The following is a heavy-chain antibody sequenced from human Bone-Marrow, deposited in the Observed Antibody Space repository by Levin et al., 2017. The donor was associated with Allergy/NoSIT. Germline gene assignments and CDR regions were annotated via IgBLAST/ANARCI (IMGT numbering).Heavy chain of an antibody. J-gene: IGHJ2*01. D-gene: IGHD1-1*01. CDR2: IKGDGSEE. CDR3: ARSIRGYTIRAVDSYWYFDL. Sequence: PGGSLRLSCTASGFTFGNAWMSWVRLTPGQGLEWVANIKGDGSEENFVNSVKGRFTISRDNGHNSLSLQMHSLRAEDTAVYFCARSIRGYTIRAVDSYWYFDLWGRGTQDTVSS. V-gene: IGHV3-7*01. CDR1: GFTFGNAW.